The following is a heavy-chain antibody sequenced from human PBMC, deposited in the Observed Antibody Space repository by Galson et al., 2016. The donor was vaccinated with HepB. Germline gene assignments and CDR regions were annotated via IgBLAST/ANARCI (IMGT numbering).Heavy chain of an antibody. CDR1: GGTFSSYA. D-gene: IGHD3-3*01. CDR2: IIPIFGTA. Sequence: CKASGGTFSSYAISWVRQAPGQGLEWMGGIIPIFGTANYAQKFQGRVTITADESTSTAYVELSSLRSEDTAVYYCARGRVLEYRLIYYYYGMDVWGQGTTVTVSS. J-gene: IGHJ6*02. V-gene: IGHV1-69*01. CDR3: ARGRVLEYRLIYYYYGMDV.